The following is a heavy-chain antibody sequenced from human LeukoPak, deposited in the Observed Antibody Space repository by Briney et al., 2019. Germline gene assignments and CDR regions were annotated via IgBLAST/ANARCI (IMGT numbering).Heavy chain of an antibody. CDR2: INPNSGGT. V-gene: IGHV1-2*02. J-gene: IGHJ4*02. CDR1: GYTFTGYY. D-gene: IGHD3-16*02. CDR3: ARDSGPYVWGSYRYMVY. Sequence: VASVKVSCKASGYTFTGYYMHWVRQAPGQGLEWMGWINPNSGGTNYAQKFQGRVTMTRDTSISTAYMELSRLRSDDTAVYYCARDSGPYVWGSYRYMVYWGQGTLVTVSS.